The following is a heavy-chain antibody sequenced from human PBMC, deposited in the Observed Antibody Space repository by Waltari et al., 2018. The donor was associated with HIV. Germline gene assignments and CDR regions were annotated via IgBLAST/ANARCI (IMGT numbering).Heavy chain of an antibody. CDR2: ISGSGGST. Sequence: EVQLLESGGGLVQPGGSLRLSCAASGFTFSSYAMSWVRQAPGKGLEWVSAISGSGGSTYYADSVKGRFTISRDNSKNTLYLQMNSLRAEDTAVYYCAKGFRELFVGYYYYGMDVWGQGTTVTVSS. CDR1: GFTFSSYA. CDR3: AKGFRELFVGYYYYGMDV. J-gene: IGHJ6*02. D-gene: IGHD3-10*01. V-gene: IGHV3-23*01.